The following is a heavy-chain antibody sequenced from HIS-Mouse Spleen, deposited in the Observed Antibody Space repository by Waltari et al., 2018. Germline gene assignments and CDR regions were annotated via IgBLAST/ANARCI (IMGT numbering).Heavy chain of an antibody. V-gene: IGHV4-34*01. CDR2: INHSGST. CDR1: GGSFSGYY. J-gene: IGHJ4*02. CDR3: ARGWGCSSTSCYTPFDY. Sequence: QVQLQQWGAGLLKPSETLSLTCAVYGGSFSGYYWSWIRQPPGKGLEWIGEINHSGSTNYNPSLKRRVTISVDTSKTQFALKLSSVTAADTAVYYCARGWGCSSTSCYTPFDYWGQGTLVTVSS. D-gene: IGHD2-2*02.